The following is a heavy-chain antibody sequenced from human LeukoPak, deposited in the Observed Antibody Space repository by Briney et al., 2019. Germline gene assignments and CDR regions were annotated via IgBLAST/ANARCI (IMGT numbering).Heavy chain of an antibody. CDR3: ARGQHDYGDYGWFDP. CDR2: INGGSGNT. CDR1: GYTFIDYT. J-gene: IGHJ5*02. V-gene: IGHV1-3*01. D-gene: IGHD4-17*01. Sequence: ASVKVSCKASGYTFIDYTMHWLRQAPGQRLDWMGWINGGSGNTKYSPEFQGRVTITRDTSASTGYMELSSLRSEDTAVYYCARGQHDYGDYGWFDPWGQGTLVTVSS.